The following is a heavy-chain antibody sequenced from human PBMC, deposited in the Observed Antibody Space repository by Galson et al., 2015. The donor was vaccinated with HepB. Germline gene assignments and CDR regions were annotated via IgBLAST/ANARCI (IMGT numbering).Heavy chain of an antibody. CDR1: GFTFSIYA. CDR3: AKEDWNSKNGDY. V-gene: IGHV3-23*01. J-gene: IGHJ4*02. D-gene: IGHD1-7*01. Sequence: LRLSCAASGFTFSIYAMSWVRQAPGKGLEWVSAISGSGGSTYYADSVKGRFTISRDNSKNTVYLQMNSLGAGDTAVYYCAKEDWNSKNGDYWGQGTLVTVSS. CDR2: ISGSGGST.